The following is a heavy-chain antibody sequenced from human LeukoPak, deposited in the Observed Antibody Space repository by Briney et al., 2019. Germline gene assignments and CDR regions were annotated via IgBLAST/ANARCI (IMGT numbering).Heavy chain of an antibody. CDR3: AKGDRSGYDYFDY. Sequence: GASLRLSCAASGFTFNSYGMNWVRQAPGKGLEWVSLISGSGGSTYYTDSVKGRFTISRDNSKNTVYLQMNSLRAEHTAVYYCAKGDRSGYDYFDYWGQGTLVTVSS. J-gene: IGHJ4*02. V-gene: IGHV3-23*01. CDR2: ISGSGGST. CDR1: GFTFNSYG. D-gene: IGHD3-22*01.